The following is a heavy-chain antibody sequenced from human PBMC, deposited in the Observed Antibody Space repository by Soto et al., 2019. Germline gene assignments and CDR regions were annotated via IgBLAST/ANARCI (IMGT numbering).Heavy chain of an antibody. J-gene: IGHJ4*02. V-gene: IGHV3-23*01. CDR3: ARDAKYSSSSIFDC. CDR1: GFTFSSYA. CDR2: IRGSGGST. Sequence: GGSLRLSCAPSGFTFSSYAMTWLRPPPGKGLEWVSAIRGSGGSTYYAESVKGRFTISRDNSTYTVYLQMSSLRAEDTAVYYCARDAKYSSSSIFDCWGQGTLVTVSS. D-gene: IGHD6-13*01.